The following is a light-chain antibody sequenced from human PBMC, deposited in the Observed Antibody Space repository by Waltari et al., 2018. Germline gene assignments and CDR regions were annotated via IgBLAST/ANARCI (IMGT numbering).Light chain of an antibody. CDR1: ALPDQY. V-gene: IGLV3-25*03. CDR3: QSADSSGSL. Sequence: SSDLTQSPSVSVSPGQTARLTCSGDALPDQYAFWYQQKPGQAPVLVIYKDIERPSGIPERFSGSSSGTTVTLTISGVQAEDEADYYCQSADSSGSLFGGGTKLTVL. CDR2: KDI. J-gene: IGLJ2*01.